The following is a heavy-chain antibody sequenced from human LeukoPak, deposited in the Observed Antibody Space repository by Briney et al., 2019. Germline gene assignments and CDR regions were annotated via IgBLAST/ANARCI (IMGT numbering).Heavy chain of an antibody. Sequence: GGSLRLSCAASGFTFSSYAMHWVRQAPGKGLEWVAVISYDGSNKYYADSVKGRFTISRDNSKNTLYLQMNSLRAEDTAVYYCARDGDSGWYLRYYSMDVWGKGTTVTVSS. CDR1: GFTFSSYA. CDR3: ARDGDSGWYLRYYSMDV. CDR2: ISYDGSNK. D-gene: IGHD6-19*01. V-gene: IGHV3-30*04. J-gene: IGHJ6*04.